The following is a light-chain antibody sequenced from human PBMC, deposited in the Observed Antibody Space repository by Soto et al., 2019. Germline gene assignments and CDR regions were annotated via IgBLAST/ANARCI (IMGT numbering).Light chain of an antibody. CDR3: QQFGSSPT. V-gene: IGKV3-11*01. Sequence: EIVLTQSPATLSLSPGERATLSSRASQSVSSYLAWYQQKPGQAPRLLIYDASNRATGIPARFSGSGSGTDFTLTIGRLDPEDFAVYYCQQFGSSPTFGQGTKVDIK. CDR2: DAS. J-gene: IGKJ1*01. CDR1: QSVSSY.